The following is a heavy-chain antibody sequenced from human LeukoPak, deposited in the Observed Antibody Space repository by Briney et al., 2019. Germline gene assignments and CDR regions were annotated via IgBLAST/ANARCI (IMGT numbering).Heavy chain of an antibody. J-gene: IGHJ4*02. Sequence: SETLSLTCTVSGGSISSSSYYWGWIRQPPGKGLEWIGSIYYSGGTYYKPSLKSRVTISVDTSKNQFSLKLSSVTATDTAVYYCARRRSGYGQIDYWGQGTLVTVSS. CDR3: ARRRSGYGQIDY. CDR1: GGSISSSSYY. D-gene: IGHD5-12*01. CDR2: IYYSGGT. V-gene: IGHV4-39*01.